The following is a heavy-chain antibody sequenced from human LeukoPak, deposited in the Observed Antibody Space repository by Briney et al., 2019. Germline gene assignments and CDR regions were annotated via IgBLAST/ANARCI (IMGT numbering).Heavy chain of an antibody. Sequence: GGSLRLSCAASGFTFSSYDMPWVRQAPGKGLEWVSSVSGGGASTSYADSVKGRFTISRDNSKNTLSLRMNSLRVEDTAVYYCARSGRYYYDSSGYHRYLDSWGQGTLVTVSS. D-gene: IGHD3-22*01. CDR1: GFTFSSYD. J-gene: IGHJ4*02. CDR2: VSGGGAST. V-gene: IGHV3-23*01. CDR3: ARSGRYYYDSSGYHRYLDS.